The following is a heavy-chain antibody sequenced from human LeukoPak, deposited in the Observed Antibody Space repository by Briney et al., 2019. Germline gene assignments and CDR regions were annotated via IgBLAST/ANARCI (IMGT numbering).Heavy chain of an antibody. Sequence: SQTLSLTCTVSGGSISSGGYYWSWIRQHPGKGLEWIGYIYYSGNTFYNPSLRSRVSISLDTSKNQFSLKLSSVTAADTAAYYCARDLSGYDYIDYWGQGALVTVSS. V-gene: IGHV4-31*03. CDR1: GGSISSGGYY. D-gene: IGHD5-12*01. CDR2: IYYSGNT. J-gene: IGHJ4*02. CDR3: ARDLSGYDYIDY.